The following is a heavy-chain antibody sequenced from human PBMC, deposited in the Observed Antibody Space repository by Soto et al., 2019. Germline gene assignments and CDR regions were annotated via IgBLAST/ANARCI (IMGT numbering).Heavy chain of an antibody. CDR2: INSDGSST. CDR3: AREQYSSGWYYYYYGMDV. J-gene: IGHJ6*02. V-gene: IGHV3-74*01. D-gene: IGHD6-19*01. Sequence: GGSLRLSCAASGFTFSSYLMHWVRQSPGKGLVWVSRINSDGSSTSYADSVKGRFTISRDNAKNTLYLQMNSLRAEDTAVYYCAREQYSSGWYYYYYGMDVWGQGTTVTVSS. CDR1: GFTFSSYL.